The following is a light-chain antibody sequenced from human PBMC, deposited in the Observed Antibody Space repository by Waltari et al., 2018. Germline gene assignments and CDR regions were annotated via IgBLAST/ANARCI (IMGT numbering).Light chain of an antibody. Sequence: DIEMTHSPSPLSASVGEKVTITCRASQDISNHLSWFQQKPGKAPKLLIYDVSKLETGVASRFSGGGSRADFTLIINDVQPEDVATYYCQQYDSLTLLTFGQGTRLE. V-gene: IGKV1-33*01. CDR1: QDISNH. CDR3: QQYDSLTLLT. J-gene: IGKJ5*01. CDR2: DVS.